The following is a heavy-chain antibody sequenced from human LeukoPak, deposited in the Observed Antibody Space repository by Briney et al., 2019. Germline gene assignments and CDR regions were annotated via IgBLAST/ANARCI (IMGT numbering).Heavy chain of an antibody. V-gene: IGHV1-69*05. CDR2: IIPIFGTA. CDR1: GGTFSSYA. J-gene: IGHJ5*02. CDR3: ARAVAEEGWFDP. Sequence: ASVKVSCKASGGTFSSYAISWVRQAPGQGLEWMGGIIPIFGTANYAQKLQGRVTMTTDTSTSTAYMELRSLRSDDTAVYYCARAVAEEGWFDPWGQGTLVTVSS. D-gene: IGHD6-19*01.